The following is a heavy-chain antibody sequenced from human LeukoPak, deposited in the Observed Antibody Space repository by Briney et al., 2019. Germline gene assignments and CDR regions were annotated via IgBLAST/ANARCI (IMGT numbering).Heavy chain of an antibody. CDR3: ARDPLEGSWYFDL. J-gene: IGHJ2*01. CDR1: GFTFSSYA. V-gene: IGHV3-21*01. CDR2: ISSTSSYI. Sequence: PGGSLRLSCTASGFTFSSYAMNWVRQAPGKGLEWVSSISSTSSYIYYADSVKGRFTISRDNAKNSLFLQMNSLRAEDTAVYYCARDPLEGSWYFDLWGRGTLVTVSS. D-gene: IGHD5-24*01.